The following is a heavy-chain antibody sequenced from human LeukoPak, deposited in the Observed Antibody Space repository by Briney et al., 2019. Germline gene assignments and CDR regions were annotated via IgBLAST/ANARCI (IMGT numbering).Heavy chain of an antibody. CDR3: ARLEETYYGLEAFDI. J-gene: IGHJ3*02. V-gene: IGHV1-8*03. CDR2: MNPNSGNT. D-gene: IGHD2/OR15-2a*01. CDR1: GGTFSSYA. Sequence: GASVKVSCKASGGTFSSYAINWVRQATGQGLEWMGWMNPNSGNTGYAQKFQGRVTITRNTSISTAYMELSSLRSEDTAVYYCARLEETYYGLEAFDIWGQGTMVTVSS.